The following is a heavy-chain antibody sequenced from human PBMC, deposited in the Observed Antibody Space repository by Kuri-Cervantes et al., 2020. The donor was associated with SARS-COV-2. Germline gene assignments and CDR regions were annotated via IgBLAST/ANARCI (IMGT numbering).Heavy chain of an antibody. CDR3: ATTYAYCGGDCSTFGY. CDR2: IIPILGTP. Sequence: SVKVSCKASGYTFTSYYMHWVRQAPGQGLEWMGGIIPILGTPNYAQKFQGRVTITADESTSTAFMELSSLRSEDTAVYYCATTYAYCGGDCSTFGYWGQGTLVTVSS. V-gene: IGHV1-69*13. D-gene: IGHD2-21*01. CDR1: GYTFTSYY. J-gene: IGHJ4*02.